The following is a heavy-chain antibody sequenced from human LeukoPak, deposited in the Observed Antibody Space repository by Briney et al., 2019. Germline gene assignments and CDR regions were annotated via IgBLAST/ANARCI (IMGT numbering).Heavy chain of an antibody. CDR3: ARESSLLSDAFDM. D-gene: IGHD2-15*01. J-gene: IGHJ3*02. CDR2: ISSSGSTI. Sequence: PGGSLRLSCAASEFTFSSYDMNWVRQAAGKGLEWVSYISSSGSTIYYADSVKGRFTISRDNAKNSLYLQMNSLRAEDTAVYYCARESSLLSDAFDMWGQGTMVTVSS. V-gene: IGHV3-48*03. CDR1: EFTFSSYD.